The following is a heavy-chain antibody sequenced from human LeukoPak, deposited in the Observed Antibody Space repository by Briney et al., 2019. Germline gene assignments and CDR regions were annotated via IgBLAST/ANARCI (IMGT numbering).Heavy chain of an antibody. D-gene: IGHD6-19*01. Sequence: GASVKVSCKASGGTFSSYAISWVRQAPGQGLEWMGGIIPIFGTANYAQKFRGRVTITADKSTRTAYMELSSLRSEDTAVYYCAGFEQWLAPNYFDYWGQGTLVTVSS. CDR1: GGTFSSYA. CDR2: IIPIFGTA. CDR3: AGFEQWLAPNYFDY. J-gene: IGHJ4*02. V-gene: IGHV1-69*06.